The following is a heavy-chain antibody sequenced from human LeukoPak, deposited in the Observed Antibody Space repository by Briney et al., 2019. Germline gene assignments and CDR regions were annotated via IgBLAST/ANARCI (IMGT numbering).Heavy chain of an antibody. D-gene: IGHD2-15*01. V-gene: IGHV3-33*01. J-gene: IGHJ6*02. CDR3: ARICSGGSCYYYYGMDV. Sequence: PGRSLRLSCAASGFTFSSYGMHWVRQAPGKGLEWVAVIWYDGSNKYYADSVKGRFTISRDNSKNTLYLQMNSLRAEDTAVYYCARICSGGSCYYYYGMDVWGQGTTVTVSS. CDR1: GFTFSSYG. CDR2: IWYDGSNK.